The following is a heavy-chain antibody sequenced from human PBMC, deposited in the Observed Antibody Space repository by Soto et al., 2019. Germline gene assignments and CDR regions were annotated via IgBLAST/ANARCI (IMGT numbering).Heavy chain of an antibody. CDR2: INHSGST. CDR3: ARKRSSYFDWLLPYYFDY. CDR1: GGSFSGYY. V-gene: IGHV4-34*01. Sequence: SETQSLTCAVYGGSFSGYYWSWIRQPPGKGLEWIGEINHSGSTNYNPSLKSRVTISVDTSKNQFSLKLSSVTAADTAVYYCARKRSSYFDWLLPYYFDYWGQGTLVTVSS. J-gene: IGHJ4*02. D-gene: IGHD3-9*01.